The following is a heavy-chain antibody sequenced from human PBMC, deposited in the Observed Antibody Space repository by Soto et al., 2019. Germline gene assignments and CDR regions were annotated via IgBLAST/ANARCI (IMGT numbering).Heavy chain of an antibody. V-gene: IGHV3-9*01. Sequence: EVQLVESGGGLVQPGRSLRLSCAASGFTFDDYAMHWVRQAPGKGLEWVSGISWNSGSIGYADSVKGRFTISRDNAKNSLYLQMNSLRAEDTALYYCATGYQWLVLTAFDYWGQGTLVTVSS. D-gene: IGHD6-19*01. CDR1: GFTFDDYA. CDR2: ISWNSGSI. J-gene: IGHJ4*02. CDR3: ATGYQWLVLTAFDY.